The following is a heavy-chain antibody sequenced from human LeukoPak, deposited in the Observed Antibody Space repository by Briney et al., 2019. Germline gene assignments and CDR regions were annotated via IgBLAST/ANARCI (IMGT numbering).Heavy chain of an antibody. Sequence: GGSLRLSCVGSGFTFSVSAMGWVRQAPGKGLEWVAWVGDSGGGTHSADSVRGRFSISKDNSKNTVYLQMNSLRPEDTAVYYCATNPLYCSGGSCYQFDYLGQGTLVTVSS. CDR2: VGDSGGGT. D-gene: IGHD2-15*01. J-gene: IGHJ4*02. CDR3: ATNPLYCSGGSCYQFDY. CDR1: GFTFSVSA. V-gene: IGHV3-23*01.